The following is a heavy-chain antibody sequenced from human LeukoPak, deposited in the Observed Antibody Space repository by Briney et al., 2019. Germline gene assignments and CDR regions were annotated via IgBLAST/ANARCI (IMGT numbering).Heavy chain of an antibody. CDR1: GFTFSSYD. D-gene: IGHD6-19*01. Sequence: GGSLRLSCAASGFTFSSYDMHWVRQAPGKGLEWVAFIRYDGSNKYYADSVKGRFTISRDNSKNTLYLQMNSLRAEDTAVYYCAKAGSSSGWSRYYYYYYMDVWGKGTTVTVSS. V-gene: IGHV3-30*02. CDR3: AKAGSSSGWSRYYYYYYMDV. J-gene: IGHJ6*03. CDR2: IRYDGSNK.